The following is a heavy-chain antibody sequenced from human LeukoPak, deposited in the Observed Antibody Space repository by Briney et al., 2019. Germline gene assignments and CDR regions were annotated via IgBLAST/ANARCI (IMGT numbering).Heavy chain of an antibody. Sequence: GGSLRLSCAASGFPFSSYWMSWVRQAPGKGLEWVANIKPDGSEKSYVGSVKGRFTISRDNAKNSLYLQMNSLRAEDTAVYCCAKDDRAYSSSWYGLDYWGQGTLVTVSS. CDR3: AKDDRAYSSSWYGLDY. D-gene: IGHD6-13*01. CDR1: GFPFSSYW. V-gene: IGHV3-7*05. J-gene: IGHJ4*02. CDR2: IKPDGSEK.